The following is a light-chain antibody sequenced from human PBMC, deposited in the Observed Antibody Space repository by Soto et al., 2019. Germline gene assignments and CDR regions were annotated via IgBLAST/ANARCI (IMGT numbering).Light chain of an antibody. CDR2: NNY. J-gene: IGLJ1*01. CDR1: SSNIGSNT. V-gene: IGLV1-44*01. CDR3: AAWDDSLNGYV. Sequence: QSVLTQPPSASGTPGQRVTISCSGSSSNIGSNTVNWYHQLPGTAPKLLIYNNYQRSSGVPDRFSGSKSGTSASLAISGLQSEDEADYYCAAWDDSLNGYVFGTGNKLTVL.